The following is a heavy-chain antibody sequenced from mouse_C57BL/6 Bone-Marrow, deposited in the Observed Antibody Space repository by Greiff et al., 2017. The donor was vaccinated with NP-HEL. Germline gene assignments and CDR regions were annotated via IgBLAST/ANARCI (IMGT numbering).Heavy chain of an antibody. V-gene: IGHV1-54*01. CDR3: ARGYGSSYTFAY. CDR2: INPGSGGT. D-gene: IGHD1-1*01. Sequence: QVQLQQSGAELVRPGTSVKVSCKASGYAFTNYLIEWVKQRPGQGLEWIGVINPGSGGTNYNEKFKGKATLTADKSSSTAYMQLSSLTSEDSAVYFCARGYGSSYTFAYWGQGTLVTVSA. CDR1: GYAFTNYL. J-gene: IGHJ3*01.